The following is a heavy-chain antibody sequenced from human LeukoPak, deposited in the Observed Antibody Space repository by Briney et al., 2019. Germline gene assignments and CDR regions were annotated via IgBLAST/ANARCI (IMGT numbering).Heavy chain of an antibody. CDR3: ARLMYGDYDGSYGMDV. V-gene: IGHV4-39*01. J-gene: IGHJ6*02. CDR1: GGSISSSSYY. CDR2: IYYSGST. Sequence: SETLSLTCTVSGGSISSSSYYWGWIRQPPGKGLEWIGSIYYSGSTYYNPSLKSRVTISVDTSKNQFSLKLSSVTAADTAVYYCARLMYGDYDGSYGMDVWGQGTTVTVSS. D-gene: IGHD4-17*01.